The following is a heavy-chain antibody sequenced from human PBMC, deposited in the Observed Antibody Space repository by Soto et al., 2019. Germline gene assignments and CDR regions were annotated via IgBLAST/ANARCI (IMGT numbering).Heavy chain of an antibody. CDR2: ISGPSSYI. V-gene: IGHV3-21*01. J-gene: IGHJ6*02. Sequence: EVQLVESGGGLVKPGGSLRLSCVASGFTFSGYSINWVRQAPGKGLEWVSYISGPSSYIYYADSVKGRFTISRDNAKSAVYLQMNSLRAEDTAVSYCARGFRNGFNVWGQGTTVSVSS. CDR1: GFTFSGYS. D-gene: IGHD2-8*01. CDR3: ARGFRNGFNV.